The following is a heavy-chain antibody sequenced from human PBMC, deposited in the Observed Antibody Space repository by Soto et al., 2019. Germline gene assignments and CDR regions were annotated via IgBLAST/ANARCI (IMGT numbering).Heavy chain of an antibody. CDR1: EFAFSSHA. Sequence: QVQLVESGGGVVQPGGSLRLSCAASEFAFSSHAMHWVRQAPGKGLEWVAVIWHDGSVKYYLDSVKGRFTISRDNSKNAIYMEMSSLRHEDTAVYYCARYANIKLWTYYYYNMDVWGQGTTVTVSS. D-gene: IGHD3-10*01. V-gene: IGHV3-33*01. CDR2: IWHDGSVK. J-gene: IGHJ6*02. CDR3: ARYANIKLWTYYYYNMDV.